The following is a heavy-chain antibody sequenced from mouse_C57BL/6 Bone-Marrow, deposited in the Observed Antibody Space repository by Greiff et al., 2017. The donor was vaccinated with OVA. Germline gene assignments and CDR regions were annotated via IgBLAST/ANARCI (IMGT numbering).Heavy chain of an antibody. CDR3: AREGVYDGYYVDY. CDR1: GYAFTNYL. CDR2: INPGSGGT. D-gene: IGHD2-3*01. Sequence: VQLQQSGAELVRPGTSVKVSCKASGYAFTNYLIEWVKQRPGQGLEWIGVINPGSGGTNYNEKFKGKATLTADKSSSTAYMQLSSLTSEDSAVYFGAREGVYDGYYVDYWGQGTTLTVSS. V-gene: IGHV1-54*01. J-gene: IGHJ2*01.